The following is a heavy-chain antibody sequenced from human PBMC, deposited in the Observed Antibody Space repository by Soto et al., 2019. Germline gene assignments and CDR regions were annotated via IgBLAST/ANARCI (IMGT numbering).Heavy chain of an antibody. V-gene: IGHV3-30*04. Sequence: QVQLVESGGGVDQPGRSLRLSCAASAFTFRSYTMHWVRQAPGKGLEWVATISYDGSKTNYADSVRGRFTISRDNSKSTLFLQMDSLRPEDTAVYSCARDRDSSYFPPPYYFNSWGQGTLVTVSS. J-gene: IGHJ4*02. CDR1: AFTFRSYT. D-gene: IGHD4-4*01. CDR2: ISYDGSKT. CDR3: ARDRDSSYFPPPYYFNS.